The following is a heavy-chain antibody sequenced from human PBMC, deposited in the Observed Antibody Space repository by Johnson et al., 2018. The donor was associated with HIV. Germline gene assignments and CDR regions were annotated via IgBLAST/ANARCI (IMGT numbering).Heavy chain of an antibody. CDR3: ARDGWEQRGETVGDGFDI. CDR2: LQSNETYK. V-gene: IGHV3-30*04. D-gene: IGHD1-26*01. Sequence: QVQLVESGGGVVQPGRSLRLSCAASGFTFISYAMHWFRQAPGTGLAWVAILQSNETYKDYADPVKGRFPSSRDNAKNSLYLQMNSLRAEDTAVYYCARDGWEQRGETVGDGFDIWGQGTMVTVSS. CDR1: GFTFISYA. J-gene: IGHJ3*02.